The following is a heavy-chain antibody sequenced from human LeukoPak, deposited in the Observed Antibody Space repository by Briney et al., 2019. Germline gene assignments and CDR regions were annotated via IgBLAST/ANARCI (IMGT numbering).Heavy chain of an antibody. CDR1: GFTFSSYW. CDR3: AKSDYGGNSEYFQH. CDR2: IKQDGSEK. J-gene: IGHJ1*01. D-gene: IGHD4-23*01. V-gene: IGHV3-7*01. Sequence: GGSLRLSCAASGFTFSSYWMSWVRQAPGKGLEWVANIKQDGSEKYYVDSVKGRFTISRDNAKNSLYLQMNSLRAEDTAVYYCAKSDYGGNSEYFQHWGQGTLVTVSS.